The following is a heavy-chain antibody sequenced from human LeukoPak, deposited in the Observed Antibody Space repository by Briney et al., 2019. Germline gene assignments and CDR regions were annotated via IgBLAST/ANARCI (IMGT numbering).Heavy chain of an antibody. CDR3: ARAMDY. CDR2: IKQDGSEK. V-gene: IGHV3-7*03. J-gene: IGHJ4*02. Sequence: GGSLRLSCAASGFIFSSYWMHWVRQAPGKGLEWVANIKQDGSEKYYVDSVKGRFTISRDNAKNPLYLQMNSLRAEDTAVYYCARAMDYWGQGILVTVSS. CDR1: GFIFSSYW.